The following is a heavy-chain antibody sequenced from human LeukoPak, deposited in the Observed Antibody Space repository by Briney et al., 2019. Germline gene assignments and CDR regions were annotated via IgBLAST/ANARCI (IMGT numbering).Heavy chain of an antibody. V-gene: IGHV3-23*01. CDR2: ISGSGGST. CDR3: ARDPTYYLRYGYFDS. D-gene: IGHD1-26*01. J-gene: IGHJ4*02. CDR1: GFTFSSYA. Sequence: PGGSLRLSCAASGFTFSSYAMSWVRQAPGKGLEWVSAISGSGGSTYYADSVKGRFTISRDNSKKTLYLQMNSLRAEDTAVYYCARDPTYYLRYGYFDSWGQGTLVTV.